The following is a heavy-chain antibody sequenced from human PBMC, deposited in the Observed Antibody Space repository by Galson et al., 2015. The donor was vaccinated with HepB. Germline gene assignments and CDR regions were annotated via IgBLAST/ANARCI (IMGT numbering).Heavy chain of an antibody. Sequence: SLRLSCAASGLTFSSYWMHWVRQAPGKGLVWVSRINSDGSSTSYADSVKGRFTISRDNAKNTLYLQMNSLRAEDTAVYYCVLFYYYGMDVWGQGTTVTVSS. CDR2: INSDGSST. J-gene: IGHJ6*02. V-gene: IGHV3-74*01. CDR3: VLFYYYGMDV. CDR1: GLTFSSYW.